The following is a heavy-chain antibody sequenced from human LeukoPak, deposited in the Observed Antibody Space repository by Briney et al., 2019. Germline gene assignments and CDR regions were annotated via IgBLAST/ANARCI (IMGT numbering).Heavy chain of an antibody. Sequence: GSLRLSCAAPGFTFRSHSMNRVRQAPGKGPGWVSSISSSSSYIYYADSVKGRFTISRDNAKNSLYLQMNSLRAEDTAVYYCARYYYDSSGYSYWGQGTLVTVSS. CDR3: ARYYYDSSGYSY. D-gene: IGHD3-22*01. CDR2: ISSSSSYI. J-gene: IGHJ4*02. V-gene: IGHV3-21*01. CDR1: GFTFRSHS.